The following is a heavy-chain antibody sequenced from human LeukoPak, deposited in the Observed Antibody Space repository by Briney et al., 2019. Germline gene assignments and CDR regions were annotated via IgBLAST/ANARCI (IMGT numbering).Heavy chain of an antibody. D-gene: IGHD1-1*01. J-gene: IGHJ4*02. Sequence: GGSLRLSCAASGLTFSSYAMSWVRQAPGKGLEWVSGISGNGGGTYYADSVKGRFTISRDNSKNTLYLQMNSLRVGDTAVYYCARDSPGYLAYDSWGQGTLVTVSS. V-gene: IGHV3-23*01. CDR1: GLTFSSYA. CDR3: ARDSPGYLAYDS. CDR2: ISGNGGGT.